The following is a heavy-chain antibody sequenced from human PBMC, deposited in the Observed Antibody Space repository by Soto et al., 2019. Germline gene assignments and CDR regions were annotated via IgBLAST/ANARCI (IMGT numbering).Heavy chain of an antibody. Sequence: XSVKGSCNASGYTFTSYAMDWGRQAPGQRLEWMGWINAGNGNTKYSQKFQGRVTITRDTSISTAYMELSRLRSDDTAVYYCARGTVTHHGLLYNWFDPWGQGTLVTVSS. V-gene: IGHV1-3*01. J-gene: IGHJ5*02. D-gene: IGHD4-17*01. CDR3: ARGTVTHHGLLYNWFDP. CDR1: GYTFTSYA. CDR2: INAGNGNT.